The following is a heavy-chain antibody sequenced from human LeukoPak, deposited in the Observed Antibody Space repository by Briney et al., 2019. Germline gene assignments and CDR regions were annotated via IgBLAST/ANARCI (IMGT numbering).Heavy chain of an antibody. CDR1: GYRFTSYW. J-gene: IGHJ4*02. D-gene: IGHD6-19*01. CDR3: ARRIPVAGLYYFDF. Sequence: GEPLKISCKGSGYRFTSYWIGWVRKMPGKGLEWMGIIYPGDSDGRYSPSFQGQVTISADKSISTASLQWSSLKASDTAIYYCARRIPVAGLYYFDFWGQGTLVTVSS. V-gene: IGHV5-51*01. CDR2: IYPGDSDG.